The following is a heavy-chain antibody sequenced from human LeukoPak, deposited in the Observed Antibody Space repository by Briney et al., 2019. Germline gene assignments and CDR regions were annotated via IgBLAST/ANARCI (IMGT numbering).Heavy chain of an antibody. D-gene: IGHD3-10*01. J-gene: IGHJ5*02. CDR1: DFTFSNYG. CDR2: ISYDGSDK. V-gene: IGHV3-30*06. Sequence: GMSLRLSCAASDFTFSNYGMHWVRQAPSKGPEGVALISYDGSDKYYAVAVKGRFTVSRDNSKNTLFLQMNSLRTEDTAVYYCARGGYGSGTYRANWFDPWGQGTLVTVSS. CDR3: ARGGYGSGTYRANWFDP.